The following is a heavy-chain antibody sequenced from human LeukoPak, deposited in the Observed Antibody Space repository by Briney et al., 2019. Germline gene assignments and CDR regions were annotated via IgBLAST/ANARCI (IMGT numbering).Heavy chain of an antibody. Sequence: GASVKVSCKASGYTFTSHGISWVRQAPGQGLEWMGWISAYNGNTNNAQRFRGRVTMTTDTSTTTVYMELRSLRSDDTAVYDCTRKAVMTIFGVVTRWFDPWGQGTLVTVSS. CDR1: GYTFTSHG. CDR3: TRKAVMTIFGVVTRWFDP. J-gene: IGHJ5*02. D-gene: IGHD3-3*01. CDR2: ISAYNGNT. V-gene: IGHV1-18*01.